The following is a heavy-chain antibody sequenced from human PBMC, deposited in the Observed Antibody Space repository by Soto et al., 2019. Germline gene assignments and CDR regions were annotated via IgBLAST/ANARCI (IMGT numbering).Heavy chain of an antibody. CDR1: GFSLSNARMG. D-gene: IGHD3-3*01. J-gene: IGHJ6*03. Sequence: QSGPTLVNPTETLTLTCTVSGFSLSNARMGVSWIRQPPGKALEWLAHIFSNDEKSYSTSLKSRLTISKDTSKSQVVLTMTNMDPVDTATYYCARIVSDDFWSGYFGGPYYYYYYLDVWGKGTTVTVSS. CDR2: IFSNDEK. V-gene: IGHV2-26*01. CDR3: ARIVSDDFWSGYFGGPYYYYYYLDV.